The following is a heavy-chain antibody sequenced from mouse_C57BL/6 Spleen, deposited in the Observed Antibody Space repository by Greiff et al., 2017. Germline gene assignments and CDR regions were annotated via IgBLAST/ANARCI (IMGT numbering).Heavy chain of an antibody. Sequence: VQLQQPGAELVKPGSSVKMSCKASGYTFTSYWMHWVKQRPIQGLEWIGNIDPSDSDTHYNRKFKDKATLTVDKSSSTAYMQLSSLTSEHSAVYDYARKSYDYYAMDYWGQGTSVTVSS. D-gene: IGHD2-12*01. CDR2: IDPSDSDT. V-gene: IGHV1-52*01. CDR1: GYTFTSYW. J-gene: IGHJ4*01. CDR3: ARKSYDYYAMDY.